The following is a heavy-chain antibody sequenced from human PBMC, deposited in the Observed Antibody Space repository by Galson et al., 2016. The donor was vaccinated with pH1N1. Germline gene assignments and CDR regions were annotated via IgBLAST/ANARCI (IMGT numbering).Heavy chain of an antibody. V-gene: IGHV3-7*01. CDR1: GFSLSSFW. J-gene: IGHJ4*02. CDR2: INEDGSKI. Sequence: SLRLSCAASGFSLSSFWMTWVRQAPEKGLEWVANINEDGSKIYYVDSVKGRFTISRDHAKNSLYLQMNSLRAEDTAVYYCARSIGNIGAHWGQGTLVTVSS. D-gene: IGHD5-12*01. CDR3: ARSIGNIGAH.